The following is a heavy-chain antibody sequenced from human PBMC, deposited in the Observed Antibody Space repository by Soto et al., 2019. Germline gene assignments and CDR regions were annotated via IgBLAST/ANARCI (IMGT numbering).Heavy chain of an antibody. J-gene: IGHJ4*01. CDR2: RWYDGSKE. CDR3: ARDFGPSVVTIEY. V-gene: IGHV3-33*01. Sequence: QVQLVESGGGVVQPGRSLRLSCAASGFTFSTYAMYWVRQAPGKGLEWVAVRWYDGSKEFYVDSVKGRFTISRDNSKNPLYLKMHSLTAEDTAMYFCARDFGPSVVTIEYWGQATVVAVSS. CDR1: GFTFSTYA. D-gene: IGHD2-15*01.